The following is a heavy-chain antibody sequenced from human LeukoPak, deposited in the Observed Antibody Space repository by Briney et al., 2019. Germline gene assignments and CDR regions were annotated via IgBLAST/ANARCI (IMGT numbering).Heavy chain of an antibody. D-gene: IGHD6-19*01. CDR1: GFTFSSYS. Sequence: GGSLRLSCAASGFTFSSYSMNWVRQAPWKGLEWVSSISSSSSYIYYADSVKGRFTISRDNAKNSLYLQMNSLRAEDTAVYYCARARTPGIAVAGTNWFDPWGQGTLVTVSS. CDR2: ISSSSSYI. V-gene: IGHV3-21*01. J-gene: IGHJ5*02. CDR3: ARARTPGIAVAGTNWFDP.